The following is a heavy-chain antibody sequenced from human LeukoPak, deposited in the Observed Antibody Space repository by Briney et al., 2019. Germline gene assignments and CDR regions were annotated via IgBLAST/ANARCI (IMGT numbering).Heavy chain of an antibody. CDR1: GFTFSSYS. V-gene: IGHV3-21*01. CDR2: ISSSSSYI. D-gene: IGHD3-10*01. CDR3: ARDSGILQSPHAFDI. J-gene: IGHJ3*02. Sequence: GGSLRLSCAASGFTFSSYSMNWVRQAPGKGLEWVSSISSSSSYIYYADSVKGRLTISRDNAKNSLYLQMNSLRAEDMAVYYCARDSGILQSPHAFDIWGQGTMVTVSS.